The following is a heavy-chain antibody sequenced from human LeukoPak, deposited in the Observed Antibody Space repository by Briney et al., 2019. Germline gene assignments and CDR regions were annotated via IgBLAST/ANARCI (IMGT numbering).Heavy chain of an antibody. CDR3: TGVYCSSTSCSGEDY. Sequence: NPSETLSLTCAVYGGSFSGYYWSWIRQPPGKGLEWIGEINHSGSTNYNPSLKSRVTISVDTSKNQFSLKLSSVTAADTAVYYCTGVYCSSTSCSGEDYWGQGTLVTVSS. CDR2: INHSGST. V-gene: IGHV4-34*01. D-gene: IGHD2-2*01. J-gene: IGHJ4*02. CDR1: GGSFSGYY.